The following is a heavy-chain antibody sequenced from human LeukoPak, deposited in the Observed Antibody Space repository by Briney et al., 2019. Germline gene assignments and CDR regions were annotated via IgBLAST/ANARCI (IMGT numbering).Heavy chain of an antibody. Sequence: SETLSLTCTVSGYSITRAYYWGWIRPPPRKGLEWIGSFFLKGRTYYNPSLKTRVTISEDASKNQFSLPLSCVTAAPPAVQYCARVARCTCCFDVDYWGQGTLVTVSS. CDR1: GYSITRAYY. CDR2: FFLKGRT. V-gene: IGHV4-38-2*02. J-gene: IGHJ4*02. D-gene: IGHD2-2*01. CDR3: ARVARCTCCFDVDY.